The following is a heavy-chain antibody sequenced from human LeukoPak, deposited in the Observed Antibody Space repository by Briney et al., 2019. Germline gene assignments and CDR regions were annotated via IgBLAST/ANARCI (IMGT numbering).Heavy chain of an antibody. J-gene: IGHJ4*02. Sequence: PGGSLRLSCAASGFTFSNIGMHWVRQAPGKGLEWVAFIRYDESKKYFADSVRGRFTISRDNSKNTMYLQMNSLRAEDTAVYYCAKDAWEVGATSEIDYWGQGTLVTVSS. CDR3: AKDAWEVGATSEIDY. CDR1: GFTFSNIG. CDR2: IRYDESKK. D-gene: IGHD1-26*01. V-gene: IGHV3-30*02.